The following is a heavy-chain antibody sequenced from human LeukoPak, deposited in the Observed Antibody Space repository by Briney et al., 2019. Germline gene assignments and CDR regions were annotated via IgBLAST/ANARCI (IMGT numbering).Heavy chain of an antibody. CDR2: ISSSSSYI. CDR3: ARIEVLLNYYGSGCFDC. D-gene: IGHD3-10*01. CDR1: GFTFSSYS. V-gene: IGHV3-21*01. Sequence: PGGSLRLSCAASGFTFSSYSMNWVRQAPGKGLEWVSSISSSSSYIYYADSVKGRFTISRDNAKNSLYLQMNSLRAEDTAVYYCARIEVLLNYYGSGCFDCWGQGTLVTVSS. J-gene: IGHJ4*02.